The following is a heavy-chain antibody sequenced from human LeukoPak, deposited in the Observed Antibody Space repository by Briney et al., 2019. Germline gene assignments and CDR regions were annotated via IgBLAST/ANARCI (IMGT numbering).Heavy chain of an antibody. CDR3: ARDYYDSSDYYYEAYGMDV. D-gene: IGHD3-22*01. J-gene: IGHJ6*02. Sequence: ASVKVSCKASGYTFTGYYMHWVRQAPGQGLEWMGWVNPNSGGTNYAQKFQGRVTMTRDTSISTAYMELSRLRSDDTAMYYCARDYYDSSDYYYEAYGMDVWGQGTTVTVSS. V-gene: IGHV1-2*02. CDR2: VNPNSGGT. CDR1: GYTFTGYY.